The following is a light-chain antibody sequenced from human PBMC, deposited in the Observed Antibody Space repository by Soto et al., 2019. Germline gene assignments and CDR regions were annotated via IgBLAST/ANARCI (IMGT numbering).Light chain of an antibody. CDR3: CTYTTSSTPVV. CDR1: SSDVGGYNY. CDR2: DVS. V-gene: IGLV2-14*01. Sequence: QSALTQPASVSGSPGQSITISCTGTSSDVGGYNYVSWYQQHPGKAPKLMIYDVSNRPSGVSNRFSGSKSGNTASLTISGRQDEEEDGDYYCTYTTSSTPVVFGGGTKLTVL. J-gene: IGLJ2*01.